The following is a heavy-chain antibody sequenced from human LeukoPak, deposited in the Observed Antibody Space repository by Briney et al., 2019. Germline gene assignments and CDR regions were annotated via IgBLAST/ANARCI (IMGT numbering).Heavy chain of an antibody. D-gene: IGHD2-2*01. CDR3: AAVFFSSTVPYFDY. V-gene: IGHV1-18*01. J-gene: IGHJ4*02. CDR1: GYTFTSYG. Sequence: ASVKVSCKASGYTFTSYGISWVRQAPGQGLEWMGWISAYNGNTNYAQKLQGRVTMTTDTSTSTAYMELSSLRSEDTAVYYCAAVFFSSTVPYFDYWAQGTLVTVSS. CDR2: ISAYNGNT.